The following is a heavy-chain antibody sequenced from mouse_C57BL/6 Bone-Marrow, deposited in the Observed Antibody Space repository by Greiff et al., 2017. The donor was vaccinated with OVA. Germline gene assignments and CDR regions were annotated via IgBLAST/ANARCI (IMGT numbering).Heavy chain of an antibody. Sequence: EVHLVESGGDLVKPGGSLKLSCAASGFTFSSYGMSWVRQTPDKRLEWVATISSGGSYTYYPDSVEGRFTISRDNAKNTLYLQMSSLKSEDTAMYYCARLLTTGFDYWGQGTTLTVSS. V-gene: IGHV5-6*01. CDR2: ISSGGSYT. CDR3: ARLLTTGFDY. D-gene: IGHD1-1*01. J-gene: IGHJ2*01. CDR1: GFTFSSYG.